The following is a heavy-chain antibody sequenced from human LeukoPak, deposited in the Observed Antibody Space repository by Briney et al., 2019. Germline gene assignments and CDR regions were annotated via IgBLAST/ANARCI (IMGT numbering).Heavy chain of an antibody. D-gene: IGHD5-18*01. CDR1: GGSFNHYY. Sequence: PSETLSLTCAVYGGSFNHYYWSWSRQPPGKGLEWIGEVNHSGSATYNPSLKSRVAISIDTSKNQISLKLTSVTAADTAVYYCARGLTRGYSFGPPGFWGQGTLVAVSS. CDR3: ARGLTRGYSFGPPGF. J-gene: IGHJ4*02. CDR2: VNHSGSA. V-gene: IGHV4-34*01.